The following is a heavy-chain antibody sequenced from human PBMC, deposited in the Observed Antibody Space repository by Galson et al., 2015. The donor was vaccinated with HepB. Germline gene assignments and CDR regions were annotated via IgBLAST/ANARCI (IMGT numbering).Heavy chain of an antibody. CDR3: ARAPGISFGELLQPLNY. V-gene: IGHV1-3*04. CDR1: GYTLNTSN. Sequence: SVKVSCKASGYTLNTSNMHWARQAPGQSLEWVGWIDTVNGRTKFSRKFQGRVTVTRDSPANTGYMELTSLTSEDTAIYYCARAPGISFGELLQPLNYWGQGTLVTVSS. CDR2: IDTVNGRT. D-gene: IGHD3-10*01. J-gene: IGHJ4*02.